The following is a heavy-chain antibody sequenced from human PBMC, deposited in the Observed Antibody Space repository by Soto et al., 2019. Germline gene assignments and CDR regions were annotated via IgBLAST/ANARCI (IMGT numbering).Heavy chain of an antibody. CDR1: GGSMSAYY. D-gene: IGHD6-13*01. CDR3: AGNIAAAGRRYYGMDV. CDR2: VYTSETT. Sequence: QVQLQESGPGLVKPSETPSLTCTVSGGSMSAYYWSWLRQAAGKGLERIGRVYTSETTYYNPSLKSRVTMSLDTSKNQFSLNLYSLTAADTAVYYCAGNIAAAGRRYYGMDVWGQGTTVTVSS. J-gene: IGHJ6*02. V-gene: IGHV4-4*07.